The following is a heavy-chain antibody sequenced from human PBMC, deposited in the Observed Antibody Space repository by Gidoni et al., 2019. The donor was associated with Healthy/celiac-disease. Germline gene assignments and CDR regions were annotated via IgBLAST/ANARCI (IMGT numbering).Heavy chain of an antibody. CDR2: ISSSSSTI. J-gene: IGHJ5*02. V-gene: IGHV3-48*02. CDR3: ARDGGDYGSGSYFPNWFDP. Sequence: VQPGGSLRLSCAASGFTFSSYSMNWVRQAPGKGLEWVSYISSSSSTIYYADSVKGRFTISRDNAKNSLYLQMNSLRDEDTAVYYCARDGGDYGSGSYFPNWFDPWGQGTLVTVSS. D-gene: IGHD3-10*01. CDR1: GFTFSSYS.